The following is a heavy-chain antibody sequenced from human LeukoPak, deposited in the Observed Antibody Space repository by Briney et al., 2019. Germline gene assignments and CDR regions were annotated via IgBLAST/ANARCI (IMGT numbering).Heavy chain of an antibody. V-gene: IGHV1-2*02. D-gene: IGHD5-12*01. J-gene: IGHJ4*02. Sequence: ASVKVSCKASGYTXTGYYIHWVRQAPGQGLEWMGWINPNSGGTNYAQKFQGRVTMTRDTSITYMELSRLRSDDTAVYFCARAYSGYEAFDYWGQGTLVTVSS. CDR2: INPNSGGT. CDR1: GYTXTGYY. CDR3: ARAYSGYEAFDY.